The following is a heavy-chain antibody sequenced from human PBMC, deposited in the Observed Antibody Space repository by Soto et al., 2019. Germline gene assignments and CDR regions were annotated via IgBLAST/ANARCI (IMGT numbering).Heavy chain of an antibody. CDR2: INPSGGST. Sequence: ASVKVSCKASGYTFTSYYMHWVRQAPGQGLEWMGIINPSGGSTSYAQKFQGRVTMTRDTSTSTVYMELSSLRSEDTAVYYCARAPQYCSSTSCPHYYYYYGMDVLGQGTTVTVSS. CDR1: GYTFTSYY. CDR3: ARAPQYCSSTSCPHYYYYYGMDV. V-gene: IGHV1-46*01. D-gene: IGHD2-2*01. J-gene: IGHJ6*02.